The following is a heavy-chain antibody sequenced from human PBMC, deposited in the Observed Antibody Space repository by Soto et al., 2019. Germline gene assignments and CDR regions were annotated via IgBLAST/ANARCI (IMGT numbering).Heavy chain of an antibody. Sequence: SVKVSCKASGFTFTNSAIQGVRQAPGQGLEWMGGIIPILGTANYAQKFQGRVTITADESTSTAYMELSSLRSEDTAVYYCATDRGGYCSGGSCSEAWFDPWGQGTLVTISS. D-gene: IGHD2-15*01. CDR3: ATDRGGYCSGGSCSEAWFDP. J-gene: IGHJ5*02. CDR1: GFTFTNSA. V-gene: IGHV1-69*13. CDR2: IIPILGTA.